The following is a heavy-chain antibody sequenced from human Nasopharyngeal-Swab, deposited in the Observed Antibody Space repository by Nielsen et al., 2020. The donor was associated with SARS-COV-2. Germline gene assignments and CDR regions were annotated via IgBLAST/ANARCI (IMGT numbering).Heavy chain of an antibody. V-gene: IGHV3-30*18. CDR3: AKDLYDILTGYLAGLWGFYGMDV. J-gene: IGHJ6*02. Sequence: GGSLRLSCAASGFTFSSYGMHWVRQAPGKGLEWVAVISYDGSNKYYADSVKGRFTISRDNSKNTLYLQMNSLRAEDTAVYYCAKDLYDILTGYLAGLWGFYGMDVWGQGTTVTVSS. CDR1: GFTFSSYG. D-gene: IGHD3-9*01. CDR2: ISYDGSNK.